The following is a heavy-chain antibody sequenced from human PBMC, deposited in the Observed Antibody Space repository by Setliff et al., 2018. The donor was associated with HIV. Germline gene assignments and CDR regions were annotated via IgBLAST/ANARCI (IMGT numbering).Heavy chain of an antibody. D-gene: IGHD3-22*01. CDR3: ARTMIVVVIGDAFDI. CDR2: INAGNGNT. J-gene: IGHJ3*02. Sequence: ASVKVSCKASGYTFINYAMHWVRQAPGQRLEWMGWINAGNGNTKYSQKFQGRVTITRDTSASTAYMELSSLRSEDTAVYYCARTMIVVVIGDAFDIWGQGTMVTVSS. V-gene: IGHV1-3*01. CDR1: GYTFINYA.